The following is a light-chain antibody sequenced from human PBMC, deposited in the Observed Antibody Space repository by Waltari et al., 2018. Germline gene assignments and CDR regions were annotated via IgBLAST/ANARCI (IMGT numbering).Light chain of an antibody. CDR2: NVF. CDR3: QQFKDYSLT. CDR1: QDISNH. V-gene: IGKV1-9*01. Sequence: DIQLTQSPSFLSASVGDRVTITCRASQDISNHLTWVQQAPGKAPKLLIYNVFTLQSGVPSRFSGSRSGSEFTLTISSLQSEDFATYYCQQFKDYSLTLGGGTKVEIK. J-gene: IGKJ4*01.